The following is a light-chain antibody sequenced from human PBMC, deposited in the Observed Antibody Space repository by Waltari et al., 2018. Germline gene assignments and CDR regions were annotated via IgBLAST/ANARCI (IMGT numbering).Light chain of an antibody. V-gene: IGKV1-9*01. J-gene: IGKJ4*01. CDR3: QQLNDFPIT. CDR1: QGVSPY. CDR2: ATS. Sequence: DIQLTQSPYFLSASVGDRVTITCRASQGVSPYLAWYQQNPGKAPKLLISATSTLEKGVPSRFSGSGSGTQFTLTISGLQPEDSATYYCQQLNDFPITFGGGTKVEIK.